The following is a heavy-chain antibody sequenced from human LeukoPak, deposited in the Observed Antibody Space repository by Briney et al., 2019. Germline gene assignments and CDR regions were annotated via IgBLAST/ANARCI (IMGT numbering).Heavy chain of an antibody. V-gene: IGHV1-18*01. D-gene: IGHD4-11*01. CDR2: ISAYNGNT. J-gene: IGHJ6*02. CDR3: ARTVITREYYYYGMDV. CDR1: GYTFTSYG. Sequence: ASVKVSCKASGYTFTSYGISWVRQAPGQGLEWMGWISAYNGNTNYAQKLQGRVTMTTDTSTSTAYMELRSMRSDDTAVYYCARTVITREYYYYGMDVWGQGTTVTVSS.